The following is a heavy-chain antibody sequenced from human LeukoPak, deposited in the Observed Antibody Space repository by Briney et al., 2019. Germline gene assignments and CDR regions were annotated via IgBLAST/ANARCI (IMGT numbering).Heavy chain of an antibody. Sequence: GGSLRLSCAASGFTFSSYAMSWVRQAPGKGLEWLAVISYDGGNTYYAASVKGRFTISRDNSNNTLDLQMNSLRAEDTAVYYCAKDSSSGSSYYFHGMDVWGQGTTVIVSS. V-gene: IGHV3-30*18. CDR2: ISYDGGNT. D-gene: IGHD3-10*01. CDR1: GFTFSSYA. J-gene: IGHJ6*02. CDR3: AKDSSSGSSYYFHGMDV.